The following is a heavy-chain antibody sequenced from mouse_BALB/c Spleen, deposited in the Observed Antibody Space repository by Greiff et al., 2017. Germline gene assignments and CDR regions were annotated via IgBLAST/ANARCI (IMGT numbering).Heavy chain of an antibody. CDR2: ISSGGSYT. CDR3: TREGYEGAAWFAY. J-gene: IGHJ3*01. Sequence: EVKVVESGGGLVKPGGSLKLSCAASGFTFSSYTMSWVRQTPEKRLEWVATISSGGSYTYYPDSVKGRFTISRDNAKNTLYLQMSSLKSEDTAMYYCTREGYEGAAWFAYWGQGTLVTVSA. D-gene: IGHD3-3*01. CDR1: GFTFSSYT. V-gene: IGHV5-6-4*01.